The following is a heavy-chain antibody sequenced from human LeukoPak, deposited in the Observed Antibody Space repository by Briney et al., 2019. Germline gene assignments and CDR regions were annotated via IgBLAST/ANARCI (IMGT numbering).Heavy chain of an antibody. V-gene: IGHV4-39*07. CDR3: ARSVPAAIFPRGWFDP. D-gene: IGHD2-2*01. CDR1: GDSISDSTYY. Sequence: WEPLSLTCNVSGDSISDSTYYWGWIRQPPAKGLEWIGSIHSTGSTFYNPSLRSRLTISLETSQNQFSLRLSSVTGADTAIFYCARSVPAAIFPRGWFDPWGQGILVTVSS. J-gene: IGHJ5*02. CDR2: IHSTGST.